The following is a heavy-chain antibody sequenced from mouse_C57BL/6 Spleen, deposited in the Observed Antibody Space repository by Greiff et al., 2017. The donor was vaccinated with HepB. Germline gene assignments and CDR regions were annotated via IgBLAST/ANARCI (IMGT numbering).Heavy chain of an antibody. D-gene: IGHD1-1*01. V-gene: IGHV3-6*01. CDR3: AREGYYGSSPAWFAY. CDR1: GYSITSGYY. J-gene: IGHJ3*01. Sequence: EVQLQESGPGLVKPSQSLSLTCSVTGYSITSGYYWNWIRQFPGNKLEWMGYISYDGSNNYNPSLKNRISITRDTSKNQFFLKLNSVTTEDTATYYGAREGYYGSSPAWFAYWGQGTLVTVSA. CDR2: ISYDGSN.